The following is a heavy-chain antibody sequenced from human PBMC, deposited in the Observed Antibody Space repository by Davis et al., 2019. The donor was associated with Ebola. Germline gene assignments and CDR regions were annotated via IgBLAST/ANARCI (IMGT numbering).Heavy chain of an antibody. J-gene: IGHJ6*02. CDR3: AKDIRSRELLWVYYYYYGMDV. CDR1: GFTFSSYW. Sequence: GESLKISCAASGFTFSSYWMHWVRQAPGKGLVWVSRINSDGSSTSYADSVKGRFTISRDNSKNSLYLQMNSLRTEDTALYYCAKDIRSRELLWVYYYYYGMDVWGQGTTVTVSS. CDR2: INSDGSST. V-gene: IGHV3-74*01. D-gene: IGHD1-26*01.